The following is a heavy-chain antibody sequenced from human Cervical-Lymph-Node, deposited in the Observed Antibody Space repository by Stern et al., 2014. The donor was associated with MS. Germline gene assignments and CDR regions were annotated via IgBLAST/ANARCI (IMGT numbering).Heavy chain of an antibody. Sequence: QVQLGQSGAEVKKPGSSVKVSCKASVGTFSNYATSWVRQAPGQGLEWMGGIVPLFGKPNYAQKFQGRVTITADESTSTAYMDLSSLRSEDTAVYYCASPLTATSVPFGYYGMDVWGQGTTVTVS. CDR1: VGTFSNYA. D-gene: IGHD4-17*01. CDR3: ASPLTATSVPFGYYGMDV. V-gene: IGHV1-69*01. CDR2: IVPLFGKP. J-gene: IGHJ6*02.